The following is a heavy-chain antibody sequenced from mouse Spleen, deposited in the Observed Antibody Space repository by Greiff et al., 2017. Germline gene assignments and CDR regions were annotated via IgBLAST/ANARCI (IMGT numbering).Heavy chain of an antibody. CDR3: ARLRLRDYYAMDY. CDR2: ISSGGSYT. D-gene: IGHD1-2*01. Sequence: EVQRVESGGDLVKPGGSLKLSCAASGFTFSSYGMSWVRQTPDKRLEWVATISSGGSYTYYPDSVKGRFTISRDNAKNTLYLQMSSLKSEDTAMYYCARLRLRDYYAMDYWGQGTSVTVSS. V-gene: IGHV5-6*01. CDR1: GFTFSSYG. J-gene: IGHJ4*01.